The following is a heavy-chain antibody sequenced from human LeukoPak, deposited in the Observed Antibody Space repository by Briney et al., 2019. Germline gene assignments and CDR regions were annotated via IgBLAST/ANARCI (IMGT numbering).Heavy chain of an antibody. V-gene: IGHV3-72*01. CDR1: GFTFSDHY. D-gene: IGHD1-26*01. CDR3: ARFYSGSYHDAFDI. Sequence: GGALRLSCAASGFTFSDHYMDWVRQAPGKGLEWVGRTRNKANSYTTEYAASVKGRFTISRDDSKNSLYLQMNSLKTEDTAVYYCARFYSGSYHDAFDIWGQGTMVTVSS. CDR2: TRNKANSYTT. J-gene: IGHJ3*02.